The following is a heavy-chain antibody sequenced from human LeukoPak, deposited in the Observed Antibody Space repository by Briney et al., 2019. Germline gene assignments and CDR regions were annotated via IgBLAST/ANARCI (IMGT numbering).Heavy chain of an antibody. Sequence: SETLSLTCTVSGGSISSSSYYWGWIRQPPGKGLEWIGSIYYSGSTYYNPSLKSRVTISVDTSKNQFSLKLSSVTAADTAVYCCAGSSGWYLFDYWGQGTLVTVSS. D-gene: IGHD6-19*01. J-gene: IGHJ4*02. CDR1: GGSISSSSYY. CDR3: AGSSGWYLFDY. CDR2: IYYSGST. V-gene: IGHV4-39*07.